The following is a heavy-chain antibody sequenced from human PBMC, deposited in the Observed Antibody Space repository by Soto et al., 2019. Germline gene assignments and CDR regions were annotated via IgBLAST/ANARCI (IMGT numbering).Heavy chain of an antibody. J-gene: IGHJ4*02. D-gene: IGHD6-6*01. V-gene: IGHV3-30*18. CDR1: GFTFSSYG. CDR3: ANPSIAALYYFDY. CDR2: ISYDGSNK. Sequence: GGSLRLSCAASGFTFSSYGMHWVRQAPGKGLEWVAVISYDGSNKYYADSVKGRFTISRDNSKNTLYLQMNSLRAEDTAVYYCANPSIAALYYFDYWGQGTLVTVSS.